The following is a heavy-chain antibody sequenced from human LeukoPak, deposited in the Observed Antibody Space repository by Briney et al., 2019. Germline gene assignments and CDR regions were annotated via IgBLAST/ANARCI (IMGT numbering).Heavy chain of an antibody. D-gene: IGHD5-12*01. CDR1: GFTFSSYG. CDR2: ISYDGSNK. Sequence: PGRSLRLSCAASGFTFSSYGMHWVRQAPGKGLEWVAVISYDGSNKYYADSVKGRFTISRDNSKNTLYLQMNSLRAEDTAVYYCAKDRREYSGYDYYFDYWGQGTLVTVSS. V-gene: IGHV3-30*18. CDR3: AKDRREYSGYDYYFDY. J-gene: IGHJ4*02.